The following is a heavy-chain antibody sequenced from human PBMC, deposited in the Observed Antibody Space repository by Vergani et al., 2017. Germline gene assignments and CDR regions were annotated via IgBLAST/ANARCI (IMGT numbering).Heavy chain of an antibody. J-gene: IGHJ3*02. CDR1: GGSFSGYY. Sequence: QVQLQQWGAGLLKPSETLSLTCAVYGGSFSGYYWSWIRQPPGKGLEWIGEINHSGSTNYNPSLKSRVTISVDTSKNQFSLKLSSVTAADTAVYYCARGNRYYDSSVYLKTRPAFDIWGQGTMVTVSS. D-gene: IGHD3-22*01. CDR2: INHSGST. V-gene: IGHV4-34*01. CDR3: ARGNRYYDSSVYLKTRPAFDI.